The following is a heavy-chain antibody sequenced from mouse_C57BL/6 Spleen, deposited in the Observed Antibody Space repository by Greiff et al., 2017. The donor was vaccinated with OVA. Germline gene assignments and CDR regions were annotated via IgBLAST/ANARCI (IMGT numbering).Heavy chain of an antibody. Sequence: EVQLVESGPGMVKPSQSLSLTCTVTGYSITSGYDWHWIRHFPGNKLEWMGYISYSGSTNYNPSLKSRISITHDTSKNHFFLKLNSVTTEDTATYYCARDGLTRAMDYWGQGTSVTVSS. J-gene: IGHJ4*01. CDR1: GYSITSGYD. D-gene: IGHD6-1*01. CDR3: ARDGLTRAMDY. V-gene: IGHV3-1*01. CDR2: ISYSGST.